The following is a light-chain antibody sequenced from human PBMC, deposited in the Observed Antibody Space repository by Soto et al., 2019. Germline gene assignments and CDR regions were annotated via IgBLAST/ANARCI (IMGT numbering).Light chain of an antibody. CDR1: RSNIGADYD. J-gene: IGLJ3*02. CDR2: GNS. V-gene: IGLV1-40*01. Sequence: QSVLTQPASVSGASGQRGTISCTGIRSNIGADYDIPWYQPLPGTSPQLLIYGNSNRPSGVPDRFAGSMSGTSASLAITGLQAEGEADYYCQSYDSSRGGYWGFGGGA. CDR3: QSYDSSRGGYWG.